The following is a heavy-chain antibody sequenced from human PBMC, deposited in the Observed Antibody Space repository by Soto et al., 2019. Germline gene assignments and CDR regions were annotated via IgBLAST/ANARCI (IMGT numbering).Heavy chain of an antibody. D-gene: IGHD3-10*01. V-gene: IGHV1-24*01. CDR3: ATVSSGRYAFDI. Sequence: ASVKVSCKVSGYTLTELSMHWVRQAPGKGLEWMGGFDPEDGETIYAQKFQGRVTMTEDTSTDTAYMELSSLRSEDTAVYYCATVSSGRYAFDIWGQGTMVTVS. J-gene: IGHJ3*02. CDR2: FDPEDGET. CDR1: GYTLTELS.